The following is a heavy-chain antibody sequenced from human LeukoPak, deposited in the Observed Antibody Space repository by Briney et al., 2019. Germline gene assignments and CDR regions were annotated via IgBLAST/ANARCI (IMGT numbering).Heavy chain of an antibody. Sequence: GGSLRLSCAASGFTVSSNYMSWVRQAPGKGLEWVSVIYSGGSTYYADSVKGRFTISRDNSKNTLYLQMNSLRVEDTALYYCARVSAAGTGFLDLWGRGTLVLVSA. V-gene: IGHV3-66*01. CDR3: ARVSAAGTGFLDL. J-gene: IGHJ2*01. CDR2: IYSGGST. CDR1: GFTVSSNY. D-gene: IGHD6-13*01.